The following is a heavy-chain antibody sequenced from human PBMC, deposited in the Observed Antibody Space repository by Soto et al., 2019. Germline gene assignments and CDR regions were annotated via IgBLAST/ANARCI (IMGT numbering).Heavy chain of an antibody. CDR3: ARAPQGTQYYFDY. J-gene: IGHJ4*02. V-gene: IGHV1-3*01. Sequence: KFQGRVTITRGTSASTAYMELSSLRSEDTAVYYCARAPQGTQYYFDYWGQGTLVTVSS.